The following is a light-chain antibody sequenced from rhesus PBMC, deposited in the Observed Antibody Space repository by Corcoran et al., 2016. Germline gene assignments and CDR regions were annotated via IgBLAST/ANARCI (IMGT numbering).Light chain of an antibody. Sequence: DIQMSQSPSSLSASVGDKVTITCRASQGISNALAWYQQKPGKAPKLLVYAESSLEIGVPSRFRGSRSGTDFTLTISSLQPEDFATYCCQQGYSTPHSFGQGTKVEI. V-gene: IGKV1-33*02. J-gene: IGKJ2*01. CDR2: AES. CDR1: QGISNA. CDR3: QQGYSTPHS.